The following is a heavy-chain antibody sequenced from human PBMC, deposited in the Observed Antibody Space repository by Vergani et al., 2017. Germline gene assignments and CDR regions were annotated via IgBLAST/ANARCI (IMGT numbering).Heavy chain of an antibody. D-gene: IGHD3-16*01. CDR1: GFTFSSYG. CDR3: AKIQTGASGGGYFDL. V-gene: IGHV3-30*18. CDR2: ISYDGSNK. Sequence: QVQLVESGGGVVQPGRSLRLSCAASGFTFSSYGMHWVRQAPGKGLEWVAVISYDGSNKYYADSVKGRFTISRDNSKNTLYLQMNSLRAEDTAVYYCAKIQTGASGGGYFDLWGRGTLVTVSS. J-gene: IGHJ2*01.